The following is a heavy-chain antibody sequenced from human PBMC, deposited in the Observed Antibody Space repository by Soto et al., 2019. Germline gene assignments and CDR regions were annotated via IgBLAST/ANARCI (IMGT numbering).Heavy chain of an antibody. CDR1: GVTFSGYG. V-gene: IGHV3-30*18. CDR2: ISYDGSNK. Sequence: PGGSLRHSCGAAGVTFSGYGRHLVRQAPGKGLEWVAVISYDGSNKYYADSVKGRFTISRDNSKNTLYLQMNSLRAEDTAVYYCAKDKHTIFGVVTPYFDYWGQGNLVTVS. J-gene: IGHJ4*02. D-gene: IGHD3-3*01. CDR3: AKDKHTIFGVVTPYFDY.